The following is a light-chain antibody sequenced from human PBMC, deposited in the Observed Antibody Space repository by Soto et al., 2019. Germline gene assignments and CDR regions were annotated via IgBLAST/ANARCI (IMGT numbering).Light chain of an antibody. CDR3: QHYNSYSEA. CDR1: QSISSW. CDR2: KAS. V-gene: IGKV1-5*03. Sequence: TRSPSTLSASVGDRVTITCRASQSISSWLAWYQQKPGKAPKLLIYKASSLESGVPSRFSGSGSGTEFTLTISSLQPDDFATYYCQHYNSYSEAFAQGTKVAIK. J-gene: IGKJ1*01.